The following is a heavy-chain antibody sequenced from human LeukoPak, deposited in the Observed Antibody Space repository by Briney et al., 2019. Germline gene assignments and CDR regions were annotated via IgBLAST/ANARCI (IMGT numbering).Heavy chain of an antibody. D-gene: IGHD2-21*02. V-gene: IGHV1-69*05. J-gene: IGHJ4*02. CDR1: GGTFSSYA. Sequence: GASVKVSCTASGGTFSSYAISWVRQAPGQGLEWMGRIIPIFGTANYAQKFQGRVTITTDESTSTAYMELSSLRSEDTAVYYCARISPYCGGDCYFDYWGQGTLVTVSS. CDR2: IIPIFGTA. CDR3: ARISPYCGGDCYFDY.